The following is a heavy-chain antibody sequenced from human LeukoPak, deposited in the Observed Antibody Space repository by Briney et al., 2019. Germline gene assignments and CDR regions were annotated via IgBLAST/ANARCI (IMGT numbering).Heavy chain of an antibody. CDR1: GFTFTNYW. Sequence: GSLRLSCAASGFTFTNYWMSRVRQAPGKGLELVANIKQDRSEKYYVDSVKGRFTISRDNAKNSLYLQMNSLRAEDTAVYYCARAGLRYFDWSPDIIDYWGQGTLVTVSS. CDR2: IKQDRSEK. CDR3: ARAGLRYFDWSPDIIDY. V-gene: IGHV3-7*01. D-gene: IGHD3-9*01. J-gene: IGHJ4*02.